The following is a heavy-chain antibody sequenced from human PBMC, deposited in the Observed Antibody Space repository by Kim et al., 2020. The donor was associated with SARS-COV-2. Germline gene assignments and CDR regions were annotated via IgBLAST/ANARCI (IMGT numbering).Heavy chain of an antibody. CDR2: TRNKAKSYTT. V-gene: IGHV3-72*01. J-gene: IGHJ4*01. CDR1: GFTFSDHY. Sequence: GGSLRLSCAASGFTFSDHYMDWVRQAPGKGLEWVGRTRNKAKSYTTEYAASVKGRFTISRDDSKNSLNLQMNSLKTEDTAVYYCARGRPLGGKYAIDYWG. CDR3: ARGRPLGGKYAIDY. D-gene: IGHD1-26*01.